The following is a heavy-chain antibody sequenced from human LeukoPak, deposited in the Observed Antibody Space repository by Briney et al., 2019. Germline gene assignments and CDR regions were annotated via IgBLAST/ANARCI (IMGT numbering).Heavy chain of an antibody. CDR1: GGSISSGSYY. CDR3: ARLLRYSYGYPPDAFDI. V-gene: IGHV4-61*01. Sequence: SETLSLTCTVSGGSISSGSYYWRWIRQPPGKGLEWIGYIYYSGSTNYNPSLKSRVTISVDTSKNQFSLKLSSVTAADTAVYYCARLLRYSYGYPPDAFDIWGQGTMVTVSS. CDR2: IYYSGST. J-gene: IGHJ3*02. D-gene: IGHD5-18*01.